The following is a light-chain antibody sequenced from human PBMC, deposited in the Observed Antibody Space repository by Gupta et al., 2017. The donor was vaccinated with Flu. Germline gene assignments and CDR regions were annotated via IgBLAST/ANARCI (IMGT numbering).Light chain of an antibody. CDR3: QMYYYTSDHPLYV. CDR2: DNS. Sequence: NNSGSESVHWYQQKPGQAPVLVVYDNSDRPSGIPERFSGSKSGNTATLTISRVEAGDGADYCCQMYYYTSDHPLYVFGPGTKVTVL. V-gene: IGLV3-21*02. CDR1: NSGSES. J-gene: IGLJ1*01.